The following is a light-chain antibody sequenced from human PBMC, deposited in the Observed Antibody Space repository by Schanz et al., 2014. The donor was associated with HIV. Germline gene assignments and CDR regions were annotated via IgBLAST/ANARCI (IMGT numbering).Light chain of an antibody. Sequence: EIVLTQSPATLSLSPGEGVTLSCRASQSVGSNLAWYQHKPAQAPRLLISDASNRATGIPARFSGSGSGTDFTLTISSLEPEDFAVYYCQQRSNWPLTFGGGTKVEIK. J-gene: IGKJ4*01. CDR3: QQRSNWPLT. V-gene: IGKV3-11*01. CDR2: DAS. CDR1: QSVGSN.